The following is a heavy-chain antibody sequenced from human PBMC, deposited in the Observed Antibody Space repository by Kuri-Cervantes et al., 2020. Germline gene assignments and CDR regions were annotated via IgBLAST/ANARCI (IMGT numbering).Heavy chain of an antibody. CDR2: IWYDGSNK. D-gene: IGHD1-7*01. CDR1: GFTFSSYG. J-gene: IGHJ4*02. Sequence: GGSLRLSCAASGFTFSSYGMHWVRQAPGKGLEWVAVIWYDGSNKYYADSVKGRFTISRDNSKNTLYLQMNSLKTEDTAVYYCTTVAGTTLWVFDYWGQGTLVTVSS. V-gene: IGHV3-33*08. CDR3: TTVAGTTLWVFDY.